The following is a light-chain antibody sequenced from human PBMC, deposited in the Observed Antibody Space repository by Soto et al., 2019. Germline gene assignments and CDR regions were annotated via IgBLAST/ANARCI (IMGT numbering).Light chain of an antibody. V-gene: IGLV1-44*01. CDR3: AAWDDSLDGHVV. CDR2: NNN. CDR1: SSNIGSNT. J-gene: IGLJ7*01. Sequence: QSVLTQPPSASGTPGQRVTISCSGTSSNIGSNTVSWFQQLPGRAPKLLLYNNNNRPSGVPDRFSGSKSGTSASLAISGLQSEDEADYYCAAWDDSLDGHVVFGGGTQLTVL.